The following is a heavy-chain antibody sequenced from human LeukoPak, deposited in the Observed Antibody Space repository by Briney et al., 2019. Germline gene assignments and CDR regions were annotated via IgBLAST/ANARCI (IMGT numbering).Heavy chain of an antibody. J-gene: IGHJ4*02. CDR1: GFTFSNYG. CDR2: ISYDGSNK. V-gene: IGHV3-30*02. CDR3: AKGYSYYFDY. Sequence: GGSLRLSCAASGFTFSNYGMHWVRQAPGKGLEWVAFISYDGSNKYYADSVKGRFTISRDNSKNRLYLQMDSLRSEDTAVYYCAKGYSYYFDYWAQGTLVTVSS. D-gene: IGHD4-11*01.